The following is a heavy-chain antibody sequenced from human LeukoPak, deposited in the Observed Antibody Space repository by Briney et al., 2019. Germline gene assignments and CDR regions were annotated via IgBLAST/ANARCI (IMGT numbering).Heavy chain of an antibody. CDR2: ISAYNGNT. CDR1: GYTFTSYG. Sequence: ASVKVSCKAPGYTFTSYGFSWVRQAPGQGLEWMGWISAYNGNTNYAQKLQDRVTMTTDTFTSTAYMELRSLRSDDTAVYYCARDGDMATHECWYFDLWGRGTLVTVSS. CDR3: ARDGDMATHECWYFDL. D-gene: IGHD5-24*01. J-gene: IGHJ2*01. V-gene: IGHV1-18*01.